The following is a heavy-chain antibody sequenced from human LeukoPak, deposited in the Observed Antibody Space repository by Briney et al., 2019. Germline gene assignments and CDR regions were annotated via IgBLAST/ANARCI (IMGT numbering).Heavy chain of an antibody. CDR2: ISSGSSTI. D-gene: IGHD2-21*02. CDR1: GFTFSDYY. J-gene: IGHJ4*02. CDR3: ARGDSSYCSGDCNFGY. V-gene: IGHV3-11*04. Sequence: GGSLRLSCAASGFTFSDYYMSWIRQAPGKGMEWISYISSGSSTIYYADSVKGRFTISRDNAKKSLYLQMNSLRAEDTATYYCARGDSSYCSGDCNFGYWGQGTLVTISS.